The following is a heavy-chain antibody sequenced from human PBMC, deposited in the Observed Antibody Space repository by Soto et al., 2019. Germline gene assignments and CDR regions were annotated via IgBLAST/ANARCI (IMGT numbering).Heavy chain of an antibody. J-gene: IGHJ6*02. V-gene: IGHV1-3*01. Sequence: ASVKVSCKASGYTFTSYAMHWVRQAPGQRLEWMGWINAGNGNTKYSQKFQGRVTITRDTSASTAYMELSSLRSEDTAVYYCARGRVLRYFDYSNAMDVWGQGTTVTVSS. D-gene: IGHD3-9*01. CDR1: GYTFTSYA. CDR2: INAGNGNT. CDR3: ARGRVLRYFDYSNAMDV.